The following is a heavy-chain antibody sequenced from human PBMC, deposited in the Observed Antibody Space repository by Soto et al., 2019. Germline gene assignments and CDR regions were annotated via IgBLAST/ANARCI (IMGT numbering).Heavy chain of an antibody. CDR2: VSGDNGNT. D-gene: IGHD2-2*01. V-gene: IGHV1-3*01. CDR1: GYTFTSHV. J-gene: IGHJ5*02. CDR3: ATGLYCSSTSCYPRFDP. Sequence: GASVKVSCKASGYTFTSHVMHWVRQAPGQRLEWMGWVSGDNGNTNYAQKLQGRVTMSTDTSTSTAYMELSSLRSEDTAVYYCATGLYCSSTSCYPRFDPWGQGTLVTVSS.